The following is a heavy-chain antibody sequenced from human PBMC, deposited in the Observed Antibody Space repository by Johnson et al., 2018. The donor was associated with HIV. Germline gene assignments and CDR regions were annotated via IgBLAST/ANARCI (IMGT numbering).Heavy chain of an antibody. J-gene: IGHJ3*01. D-gene: IGHD6-13*01. Sequence: QVQLVESGGGVVQPGRSLRLSCAASGFTFSSYAMHWVRQAPGKGLEWVAVISYDGSNKYYADSVQGRFTISRDNSKNTLYLQMNSLRAEDTALYYCARGADPGIAAALVWGQGTMVTVSS. CDR2: ISYDGSNK. CDR3: ARGADPGIAAALV. CDR1: GFTFSSYA. V-gene: IGHV3-30-3*01.